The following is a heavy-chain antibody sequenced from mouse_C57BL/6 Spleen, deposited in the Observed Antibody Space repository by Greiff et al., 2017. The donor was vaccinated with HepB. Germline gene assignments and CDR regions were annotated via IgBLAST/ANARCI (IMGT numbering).Heavy chain of an antibody. V-gene: IGHV1-54*01. CDR2: INPGSGGT. CDR3: EREGVECAMDY. CDR1: GYAFTNYL. J-gene: IGHJ4*01. Sequence: QVQLKESGAELVRPGTSVKVSCKASGYAFTNYLIEWVKQRPGQGLEWIGVINPGSGGTNYNEKFKSKATLTADKSSSTAYMQLSSLTAEDSAVYYCEREGVECAMDYWGQGTSVTVSS.